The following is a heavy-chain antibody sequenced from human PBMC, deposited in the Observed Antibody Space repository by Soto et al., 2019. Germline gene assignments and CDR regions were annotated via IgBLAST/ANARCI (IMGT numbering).Heavy chain of an antibody. J-gene: IGHJ3*02. CDR1: GYTFTGYY. Sequence: GSVKVSCKASGYTFTGYYMHWVRQAPGQGLEWMGWINPNSGGTNYAQKFQGRVTMTRDTSISTAYMELSRLRSDDTAVYYCARKYVFWNLSPDAFDICGKGTMVTVSS. CDR2: INPNSGGT. CDR3: ARKYVFWNLSPDAFDI. D-gene: IGHD3-3*01. V-gene: IGHV1-2*02.